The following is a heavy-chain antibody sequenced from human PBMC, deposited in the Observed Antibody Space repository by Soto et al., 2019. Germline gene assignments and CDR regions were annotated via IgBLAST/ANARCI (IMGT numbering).Heavy chain of an antibody. CDR1: GGSISSTGYF. CDR3: AREAGSGDYFDY. J-gene: IGHJ4*02. CDR2: IFYSGST. D-gene: IGHD1-26*01. V-gene: IGHV4-31*03. Sequence: QVQLQESGPGLVKPSQTLSLTCTVSGGSISSTGYFWTWIRQHPGKGLEWIGYIFYSGSTFHNPSLTSRVTISVDTSKNQFSPELSSVTAADPAVYYCAREAGSGDYFDYWGQGTLVTVSS.